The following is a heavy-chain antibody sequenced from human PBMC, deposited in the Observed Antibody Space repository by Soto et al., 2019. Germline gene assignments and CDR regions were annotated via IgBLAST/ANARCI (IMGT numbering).Heavy chain of an antibody. J-gene: IGHJ4*02. V-gene: IGHV3-23*01. CDR1: GGTFSSYA. CDR2: ISGSGGST. CDR3: AVPQGSSSQFDS. D-gene: IGHD3-10*01. Sequence: GGSLRVCWAAAGGTFSSYARSWVRQAPGKGLEWVSGISGSGGSTNYADSVKGRFTISRDNSKNTLYLQMNSLRAEDTAVYYCAVPQGSSSQFDSWGQGTLVTSPQ.